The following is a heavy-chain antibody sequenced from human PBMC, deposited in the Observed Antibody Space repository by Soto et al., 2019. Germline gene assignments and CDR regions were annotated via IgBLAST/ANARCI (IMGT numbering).Heavy chain of an antibody. CDR3: ARGIQLWSRFDY. CDR1: GDTSSTYA. D-gene: IGHD5-18*01. V-gene: IGHV1-69*01. J-gene: IGHJ4*02. CDR2: IIPIFGTT. Sequence: QVQMVQSGAEVKNPGSSVKVSCTASGDTSSTYAFTWVRQAPGQGLEWMGGIIPIFGTTRYAQKYKGRITITADGPTTTYMELSSLRSDDTALYYCARGIQLWSRFDYWGQGTLVIVSS.